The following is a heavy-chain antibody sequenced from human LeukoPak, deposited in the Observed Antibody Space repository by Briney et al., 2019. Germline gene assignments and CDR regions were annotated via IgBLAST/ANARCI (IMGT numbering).Heavy chain of an antibody. V-gene: IGHV1-69*13. D-gene: IGHD5-24*01. J-gene: IGHJ6*02. Sequence: SVKVSCKASGGTFSSYAISWVRQAPGQGLEWMGGIIPIFGTANYARKFQGRVTITADESTSTAYMELSSLRSEDTAVYYCAREGGDGYTYGNYYYYYGMDVWGQGTTVTVSS. CDR1: GGTFSSYA. CDR2: IIPIFGTA. CDR3: AREGGDGYTYGNYYYYYGMDV.